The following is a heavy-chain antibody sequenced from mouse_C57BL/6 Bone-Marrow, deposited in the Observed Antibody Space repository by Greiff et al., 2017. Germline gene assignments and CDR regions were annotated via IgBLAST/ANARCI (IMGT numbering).Heavy chain of an antibody. Sequence: EVKLVESGGGLVQPGESLKLSCESNEYEFPSHDMSWVRKTPEQRLELVAAINSDGGSTYYPDTMERRVILTRDNTTKTLYLQMSRLSSEDAALYYCARHEGDSSCYWFAYWGQGTLVTVSA. CDR3: ARHEGDSSCYWFAY. D-gene: IGHD3-2*02. J-gene: IGHJ3*01. CDR1: EYEFPSHD. V-gene: IGHV5-2*01. CDR2: INSDGGST.